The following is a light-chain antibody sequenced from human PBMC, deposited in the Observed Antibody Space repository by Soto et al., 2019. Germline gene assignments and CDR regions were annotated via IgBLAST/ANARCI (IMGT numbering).Light chain of an antibody. CDR2: GNS. CDR3: QSYYSSLGGSV. CDR1: SSNIGAGYD. V-gene: IGLV1-40*01. J-gene: IGLJ2*01. Sequence: QSVLTQPPSVSGAPGQRVTISCTGSSSNIGAGYDVHWYQQLPGTAPKLLIYGNSNRPSGVPDRFSGSKSGTSASLAITGRQPEDEADYYCQSYYSSLGGSVFGGGTQLTVL.